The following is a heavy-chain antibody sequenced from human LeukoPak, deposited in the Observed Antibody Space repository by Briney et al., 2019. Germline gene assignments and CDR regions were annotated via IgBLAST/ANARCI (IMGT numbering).Heavy chain of an antibody. CDR3: ARDQYYGSGTPSYGMDV. CDR2: IYYSGNT. V-gene: IGHV4-59*01. Sequence: SETLSLTCTVSGASIRSYYWNWIRQPPGKGLEWIGFIYYSGNTKYNPSLKSRVTMSVDTSKNQVSLKLTSVTAADTAVYYCARDQYYGSGTPSYGMDVWAEGPRSPS. J-gene: IGHJ6*02. D-gene: IGHD3-10*01. CDR1: GASIRSYY.